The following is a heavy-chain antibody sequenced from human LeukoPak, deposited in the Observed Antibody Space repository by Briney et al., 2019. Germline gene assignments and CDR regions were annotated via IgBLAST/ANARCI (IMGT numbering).Heavy chain of an antibody. CDR3: AKDLSSSSTAYFHH. J-gene: IGHJ1*01. CDR1: GFTFGTYS. CDR2: ISSSSTYI. V-gene: IGHV3-21*01. D-gene: IGHD6-6*01. Sequence: GGSLRLSCAASGFTFGTYSMNWVRQAPGRGLEWVSSISSSSTYIYYADSVKGRFTISRDNAKNSLYLQMNSLRAEDTAVYYCAKDLSSSSTAYFHHWGQGTLVTVSS.